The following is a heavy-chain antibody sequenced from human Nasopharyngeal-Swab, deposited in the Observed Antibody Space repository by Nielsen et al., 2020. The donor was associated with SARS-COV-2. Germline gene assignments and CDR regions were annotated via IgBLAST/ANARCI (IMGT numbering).Heavy chain of an antibody. CDR1: GGSISGYY. CDR2: IHYRGSI. D-gene: IGHD6-19*01. V-gene: IGHV4-59*08. Sequence: GSLRLSCTVSGGSISGYYWSWVRRPPGKGLEWIGDIHYRGSIKNKSSLNGRLTMSLDMSRNQFSLRLNSVTAADTAVYYCARREAVAGTYYYYMDVWGKGTTVTVSS. J-gene: IGHJ6*03. CDR3: ARREAVAGTYYYYMDV.